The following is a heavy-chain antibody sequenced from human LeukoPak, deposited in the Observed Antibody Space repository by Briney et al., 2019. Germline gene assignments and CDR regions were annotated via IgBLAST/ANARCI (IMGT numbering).Heavy chain of an antibody. CDR1: GFTFSNYA. Sequence: GGSLRLSCAASGFTFSNYATSWVRQAPGKGLEWVAVISYDGSNKYYADSVKGRFTISRDNSKNTLYLQMNSLRAEDTAVYYCANPRYSGGWYPFDYWGQGTLVTVSS. J-gene: IGHJ4*02. CDR3: ANPRYSGGWYPFDY. CDR2: ISYDGSNK. V-gene: IGHV3-30*18. D-gene: IGHD6-19*01.